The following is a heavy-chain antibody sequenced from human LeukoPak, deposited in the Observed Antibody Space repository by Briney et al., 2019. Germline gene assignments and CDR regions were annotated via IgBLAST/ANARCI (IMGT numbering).Heavy chain of an antibody. V-gene: IGHV1-2*02. CDR1: GYTFTCYY. CDR2: INPNSGGT. D-gene: IGHD4-23*01. Sequence: ASVKVSCKASGYTFTCYYMHWVRQAPGQGLEWMGWINPNSGGTNYAQKFQGRVTMTRDTSISTAYMELSRLRSDDTAVYYCARESYGGNSLGPDYWGQGTLVTVSS. CDR3: ARESYGGNSLGPDY. J-gene: IGHJ4*02.